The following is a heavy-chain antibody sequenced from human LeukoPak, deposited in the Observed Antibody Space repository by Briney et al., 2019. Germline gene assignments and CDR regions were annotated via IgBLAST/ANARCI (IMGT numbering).Heavy chain of an antibody. CDR2: LSGSGITT. CDR3: AKGIYSSGWSYVDH. J-gene: IGHJ4*01. Sequence: GGSLRLSCAASGFTFSNSAMSWVRQAPGKGLEWVSTLSGSGITTYYADSVKGRFTISRDNSKNTLYLQMNSLRAEDTAVYYCAKGIYSSGWSYVDHWGHGTLVTVSS. D-gene: IGHD6-19*01. V-gene: IGHV3-23*01. CDR1: GFTFSNSA.